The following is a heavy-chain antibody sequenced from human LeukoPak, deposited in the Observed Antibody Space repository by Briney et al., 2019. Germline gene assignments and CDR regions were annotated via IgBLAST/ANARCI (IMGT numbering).Heavy chain of an antibody. CDR2: IYSGGST. D-gene: IGHD1-26*01. CDR3: ATGLYSGSKPFDY. V-gene: IGHV3-66*01. Sequence: GGSLRLSCAASGFTFSSNYMSWVRQAPGKGLEWVSVIYSGGSTYYADSVKGRFTISRDNSKNTLYLQMGSLRAEDMAVYYCATGLYSGSKPFDYWGQGTLVTVSS. J-gene: IGHJ4*02. CDR1: GFTFSSNY.